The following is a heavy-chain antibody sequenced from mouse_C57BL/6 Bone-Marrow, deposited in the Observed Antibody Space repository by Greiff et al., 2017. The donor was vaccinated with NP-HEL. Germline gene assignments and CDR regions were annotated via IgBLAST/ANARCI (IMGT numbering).Heavy chain of an antibody. CDR1: GYTFTDYY. V-gene: IGHV1-26*01. J-gene: IGHJ4*01. Sequence: EVQLQQSGPELVKPGASVKISCKASGYTFTDYYMNWVKQSNGKSLEWIGDINPNNGGTSYNQKFKGKATLTVDKSSSTAYMELRSLTSEDSAVYYCARDYYGSSLYYYAMDDWGRGTSVTVSS. D-gene: IGHD1-1*01. CDR2: INPNNGGT. CDR3: ARDYYGSSLYYYAMDD.